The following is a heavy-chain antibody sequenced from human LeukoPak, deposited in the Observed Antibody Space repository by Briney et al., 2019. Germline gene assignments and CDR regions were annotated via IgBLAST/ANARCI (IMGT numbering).Heavy chain of an antibody. CDR1: GFTFSSYS. V-gene: IGHV3-21*01. CDR3: ARTSGWSGFGY. CDR2: LSSSTSYR. J-gene: IGHJ4*02. Sequence: GGSLRLSCAASGFTFSSYSMNWVRQAPGKGLEWVSSLSSSTSYRFYADSVKGRFTISRDNSKNTLYLQMNSLRAEDTAVYYCARTSGWSGFGYWGQGTLVTVSS. D-gene: IGHD6-19*01.